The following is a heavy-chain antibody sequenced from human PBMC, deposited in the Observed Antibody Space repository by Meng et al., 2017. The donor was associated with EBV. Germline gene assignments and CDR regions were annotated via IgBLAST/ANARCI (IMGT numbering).Heavy chain of an antibody. V-gene: IGHV7-4-1*02. CDR3: ARGVEENGSHYPFDP. Sequence: QAPLVQSGAEWKRPGASVKVSCKASGYTFRNYAINWMRQVPGQGLEWMGWINTYSGKATFAQGFTGRFVFSLDTPVTTAHLQISGLKTEDSAVYYCARGVEENGSHYPFDPWGQGTLVTVSS. CDR2: INTYSGKA. CDR1: GYTFRNYA. D-gene: IGHD1-1*01. J-gene: IGHJ5*02.